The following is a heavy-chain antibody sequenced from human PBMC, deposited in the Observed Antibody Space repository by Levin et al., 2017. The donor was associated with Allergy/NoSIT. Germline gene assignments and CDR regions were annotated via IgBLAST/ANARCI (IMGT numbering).Heavy chain of an antibody. CDR1: GFTFSSYW. D-gene: IGHD2-15*01. V-gene: IGHV3-7*01. Sequence: GGSLRLSCEASGFTFSSYWMTWVRQAPGKGLEWVASIKQDGSGRHYVDSVMGRFTVSRDNAKNSLYLQMNSLRVEDTAMYYCARAGWHNVVVDGSGVDYWGQGTLVTVSS. CDR3: ARAGWHNVVVDGSGVDY. J-gene: IGHJ4*02. CDR2: IKQDGSGR.